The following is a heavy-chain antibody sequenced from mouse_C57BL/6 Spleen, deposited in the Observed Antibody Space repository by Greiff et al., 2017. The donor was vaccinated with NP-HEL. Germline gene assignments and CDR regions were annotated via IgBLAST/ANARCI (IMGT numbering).Heavy chain of an antibody. CDR3: ARPFTTVVATDWYFDV. Sequence: QVQLQQPGAELVMPGASVKLSCKASGYTFTSYWMHWVKQRPGQGLEWIGEIGPSDSYTNYNQKFKGKSTLTVDKSSSTAYMQLSSLTSEDSAVYYCARPFTTVVATDWYFDVWGTGTTVTVSS. V-gene: IGHV1-69*01. J-gene: IGHJ1*03. CDR2: IGPSDSYT. D-gene: IGHD1-1*01. CDR1: GYTFTSYW.